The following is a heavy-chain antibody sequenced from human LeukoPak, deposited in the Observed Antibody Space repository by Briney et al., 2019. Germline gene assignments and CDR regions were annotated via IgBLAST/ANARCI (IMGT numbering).Heavy chain of an antibody. CDR1: GSSISGYY. D-gene: IGHD3-10*01. Sequence: PSETLSLTCTVSGSSISGYYWSWSRQPPGKGVEWIGNLYYMRGAWYKSSLKSRVTTSVDTSRNEFSLKLSSVTAADTAVYYCARVSLVRGAPDYYFDYWGQGTLVTVSS. J-gene: IGHJ4*02. V-gene: IGHV4-59*12. CDR2: LYYMRGA. CDR3: ARVSLVRGAPDYYFDY.